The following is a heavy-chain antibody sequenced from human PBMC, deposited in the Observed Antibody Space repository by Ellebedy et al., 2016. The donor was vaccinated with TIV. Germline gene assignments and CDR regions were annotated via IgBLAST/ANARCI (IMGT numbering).Heavy chain of an antibody. Sequence: TLSLTCTVSGGSISSYYWSWIRQPPGKALEWLARIDWDDDKYYSTSLKTRLTIAKDTSKNQVVLTMTNMDPVDTATYYCARIPSVWRDYWGQGTLVTVSS. CDR3: ARIPSVWRDY. CDR2: IDWDDDK. V-gene: IGHV2-70*11. J-gene: IGHJ4*02. CDR1: GGSISSYYW. D-gene: IGHD3-3*01.